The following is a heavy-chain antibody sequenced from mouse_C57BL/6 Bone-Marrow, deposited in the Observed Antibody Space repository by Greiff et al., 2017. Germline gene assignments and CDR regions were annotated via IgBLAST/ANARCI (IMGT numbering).Heavy chain of an antibody. CDR3: ARPSTVVPCDY. Sequence: LVESGAELVRPGTSVKVSCKASGYAFTNYLIEWVKQRPGQGLEWIGVINPGSGGTNYNEKFKGKATLTADKSSSTAYMQLSSLTSEDSAVYCCARPSTVVPCDYWGQGTTLTVSS. J-gene: IGHJ2*01. V-gene: IGHV1-54*01. CDR2: INPGSGGT. D-gene: IGHD1-1*01. CDR1: GYAFTNYL.